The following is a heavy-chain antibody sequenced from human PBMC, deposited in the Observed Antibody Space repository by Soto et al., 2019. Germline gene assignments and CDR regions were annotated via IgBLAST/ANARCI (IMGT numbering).Heavy chain of an antibody. Sequence: PVGSLRVSSAASGFTFSSYDMHWVLRATGKGLEWVSAIGTAGDTYYPGSVKGRFTISRENAKNSLYLQMNSLRAGDTAVYYCARSDILSGFWFGYWGQGTLVTVSS. J-gene: IGHJ4*02. V-gene: IGHV3-13*01. CDR1: GFTFSSYD. CDR2: IGTAGDT. CDR3: ARSDILSGFWFGY. D-gene: IGHD3-9*01.